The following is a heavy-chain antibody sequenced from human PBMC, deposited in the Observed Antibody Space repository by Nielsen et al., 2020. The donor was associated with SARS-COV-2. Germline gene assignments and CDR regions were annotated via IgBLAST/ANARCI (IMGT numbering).Heavy chain of an antibody. J-gene: IGHJ4*02. D-gene: IGHD5-18*01. CDR2: ISTSSRTI. CDR1: GFTFSSYS. CDR3: AKSAYSYGQGYFDY. V-gene: IGHV3-48*01. Sequence: GGSLRLSCAASGFTFSSYSMNWVRQAPGKGLDWVSYISTSSRTIYYADSVKGRFTISRDNAKNSLYLQMNSLRAEDTAVYYCAKSAYSYGQGYFDYWGQGTLVTSPQ.